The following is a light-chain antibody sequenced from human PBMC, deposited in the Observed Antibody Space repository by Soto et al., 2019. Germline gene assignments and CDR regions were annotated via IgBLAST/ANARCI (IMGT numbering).Light chain of an antibody. J-gene: IGKJ4*01. CDR2: AAS. CDR1: QSLTNNY. CDR3: QQYGSSLPVT. Sequence: EIVLTQSPGTLSLSPGERATLSCRASQSLTNNYLAWYQQKPGQAPRLLIYAASSRATGIPDRFSGSGSETDCTLTISRLEPEDVAVYDCQQYGSSLPVTFGGGTNGEIK. V-gene: IGKV3-20*01.